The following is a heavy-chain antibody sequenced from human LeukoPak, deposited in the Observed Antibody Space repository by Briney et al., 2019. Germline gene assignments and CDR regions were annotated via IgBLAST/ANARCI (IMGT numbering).Heavy chain of an antibody. D-gene: IGHD6-13*01. CDR3: ARIPPGIAAAGPVYFDY. CDR2: IYHSGST. CDR1: GGSISSSNW. V-gene: IGHV4-4*02. J-gene: IGHJ4*02. Sequence: SETLSLTCAVSGGSISSSNWWSWVRQPPGKGLEWIGEIYHSGSTNYNPSLKSRVTISVDKSKNQFSLKLSSVTAADTAVYYCARIPPGIAAAGPVYFDYWGQGTLVTVSS.